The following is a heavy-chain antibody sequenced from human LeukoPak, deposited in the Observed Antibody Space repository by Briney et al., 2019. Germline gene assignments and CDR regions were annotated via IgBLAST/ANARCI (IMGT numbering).Heavy chain of an antibody. Sequence: SETLSLTCTVSGGSISSSSYYWGWIRQPPGKGLEWIGSIYCSGSTYYNPSLKSRVTISVDTSKNQFSLKLSSVTAADTAVYYCARHRTGYDAFDIWGQGTMVTVSS. CDR2: IYCSGST. J-gene: IGHJ3*02. CDR3: ARHRTGYDAFDI. CDR1: GGSISSSSYY. V-gene: IGHV4-39*01. D-gene: IGHD1-14*01.